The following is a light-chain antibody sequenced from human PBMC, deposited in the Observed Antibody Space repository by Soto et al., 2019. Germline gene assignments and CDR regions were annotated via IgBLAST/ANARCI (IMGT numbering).Light chain of an antibody. V-gene: IGLV2-11*01. CDR1: SSDVGGYNY. J-gene: IGLJ1*01. CDR2: DVT. Sequence: QSALTQPRSVSGSPGQSVAISCTGTSSDVGGYNYVSWYQQHPGKAPKLIIYDVTKRPSGVPDRFSGSSSGNTASLTISGLQAEDEADYFCRSYAGSYSYVFGTGTKLTVL. CDR3: RSYAGSYSYV.